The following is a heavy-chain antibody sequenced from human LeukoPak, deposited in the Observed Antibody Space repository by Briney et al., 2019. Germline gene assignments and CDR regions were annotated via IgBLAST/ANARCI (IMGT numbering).Heavy chain of an antibody. J-gene: IGHJ4*02. D-gene: IGHD3-10*01. Sequence: PGGSLRLSCAASGLSFSDNYMTWVRQAPGKGLEWVSVIYSGGGTYNADSVKGRFTISRDNSKNTVYLQMNSLSVDDTALYYCARGNYGSYYFDYWGQGTLVTVSS. CDR2: IYSGGGT. CDR3: ARGNYGSYYFDY. CDR1: GLSFSDNY. V-gene: IGHV3-53*01.